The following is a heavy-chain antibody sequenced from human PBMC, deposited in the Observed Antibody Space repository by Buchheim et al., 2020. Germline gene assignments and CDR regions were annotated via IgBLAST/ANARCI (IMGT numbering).Heavy chain of an antibody. Sequence: QVQLVQSGAEVKKPGSSVKVSCKASGGTFSSYAISWVRQAPGQGLEWMGRIITILGIANYAQKFQGRVTITADKSTRTDYMDLSSLRSEDTAVYYCARDGYDSSGYYPSTWYYYGMDVWGQGTT. CDR2: IITILGIA. D-gene: IGHD3-22*01. CDR3: ARDGYDSSGYYPSTWYYYGMDV. J-gene: IGHJ6*02. CDR1: GGTFSSYA. V-gene: IGHV1-69*04.